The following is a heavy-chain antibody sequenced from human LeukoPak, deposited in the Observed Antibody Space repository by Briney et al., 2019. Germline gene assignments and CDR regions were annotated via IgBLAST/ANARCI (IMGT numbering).Heavy chain of an antibody. D-gene: IGHD2-21*02. CDR1: RDSFTNYW. Sequence: GESLKISCKGSRDSFTNYWIGWVRQMPGKGLEWVGIINPDDSDTRYSPSFEGQVTMSSDRSTSTAYLQWGSLRAADSAMYYCARRSPIDCGGDCSLFDYWGQGTLVTVSS. CDR2: INPDDSDT. V-gene: IGHV5-51*01. CDR3: ARRSPIDCGGDCSLFDY. J-gene: IGHJ4*02.